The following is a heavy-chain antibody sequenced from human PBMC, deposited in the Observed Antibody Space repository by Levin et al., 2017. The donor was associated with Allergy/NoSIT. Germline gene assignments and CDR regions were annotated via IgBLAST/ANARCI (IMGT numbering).Heavy chain of an antibody. V-gene: IGHV4-31*03. D-gene: IGHD3-10*01. Sequence: SETLSLTCTVSGGSISSGGYYWSWIRQHPGKGLEWIGYIYYSGSTYYNPSLKSRVTISVDTSKNQFSLKLSSVTAADTAVYYCARLTPEWTYYYGSGSSNYFDYWGQGTLVTVSS. CDR2: IYYSGST. CDR3: ARLTPEWTYYYGSGSSNYFDY. J-gene: IGHJ4*02. CDR1: GGSISSGGYY.